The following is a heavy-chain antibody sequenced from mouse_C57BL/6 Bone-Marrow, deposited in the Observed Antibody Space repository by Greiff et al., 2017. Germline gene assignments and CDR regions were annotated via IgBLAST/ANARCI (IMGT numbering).Heavy chain of an antibody. Sequence: QVQLKQSGPELVKPGASVKISCKASGYTFTDYYINWVKQRPGQGLEWIGWIFPGSGSTYYNEKFKGKATLTVDKSSSTAYMLLSSLTSEDSAVYFCARDGITTVVATGFNWYFDVWGTGTTVTVSS. CDR1: GYTFTDYY. J-gene: IGHJ1*03. D-gene: IGHD1-1*01. CDR2: IFPGSGST. CDR3: ARDGITTVVATGFNWYFDV. V-gene: IGHV1-75*01.